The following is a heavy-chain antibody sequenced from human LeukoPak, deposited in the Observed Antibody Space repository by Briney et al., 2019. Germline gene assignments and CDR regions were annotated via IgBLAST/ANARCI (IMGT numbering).Heavy chain of an antibody. D-gene: IGHD5-12*01. V-gene: IGHV4-30-2*01. CDR3: ARGGYSGFDSQYYFDY. Sequence: SETLSLTCAVSGGSVSSGGYSWSWIRQPPGKGLEWTGYIYHSGGTSYYPSLKSRVTISVDRSKNQFSLKLSSVTAVDTAVYYCARGGYSGFDSQYYFDYWGQGTLVTVSS. CDR1: GGSVSSGGYS. CDR2: IYHSGGT. J-gene: IGHJ4*02.